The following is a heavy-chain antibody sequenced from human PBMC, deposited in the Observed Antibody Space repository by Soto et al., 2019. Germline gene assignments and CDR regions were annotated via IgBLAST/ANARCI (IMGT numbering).Heavy chain of an antibody. CDR1: GFTFSDFT. Sequence: EVQLVESGGGLVKPGGSLRLSCAASGFTFSDFTMNWVRQAPGKGLQWVSSISSGGSFISYANSVRGRFTISRDNAKNSLYLQVDSLRAEDTAVFFCARGSRRTFDYWGQGTRVTVSS. J-gene: IGHJ4*02. CDR2: ISSGGSFI. V-gene: IGHV3-21*01. D-gene: IGHD6-13*01. CDR3: ARGSRRTFDY.